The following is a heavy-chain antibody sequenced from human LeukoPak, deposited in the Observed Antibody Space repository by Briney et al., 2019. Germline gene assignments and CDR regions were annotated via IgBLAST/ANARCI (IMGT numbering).Heavy chain of an antibody. J-gene: IGHJ4*02. CDR3: VRVKGIYFDY. V-gene: IGHV3-48*01. CDR1: GFPLSSYS. Sequence: GGSVRLSCAASGFPLSSYSINWVRQAPGKGLEWVSYISSSGSDIYYVDSVKGRFTVSRDNAKNSLFLQMNSPRAEDTAVYYCVRVKGIYFDYWGQGALVTVSP. D-gene: IGHD1-14*01. CDR2: ISSSGSDI.